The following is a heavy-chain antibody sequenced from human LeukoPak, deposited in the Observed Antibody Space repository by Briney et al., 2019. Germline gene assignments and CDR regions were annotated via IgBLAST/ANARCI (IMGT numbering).Heavy chain of an antibody. CDR1: GGSISSGG. D-gene: IGHD6-13*01. CDR2: ISDSGYYI. CDR3: AREGNSSSWSCFDY. Sequence: ETLSLTCTVSGGSISSGGHYWGWIRQPPGKGLEWVSSISDSGYYINYADSVKGRFTISRDNAKNSLYLQMNSLRAEDTAVYYCAREGNSSSWSCFDYWGQGTLVTVSS. V-gene: IGHV3-21*06. J-gene: IGHJ4*02.